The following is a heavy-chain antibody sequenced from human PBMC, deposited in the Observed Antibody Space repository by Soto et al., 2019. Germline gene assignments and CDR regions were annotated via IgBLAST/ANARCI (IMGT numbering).Heavy chain of an antibody. CDR3: AKPPVGRLGELSLSSPFYYYGMDV. D-gene: IGHD3-16*02. Sequence: GGSLRLSCAASGFTFSSYGMHWVRQAPGKGLEWVAVISYDGSNKYYADSVKGRFTISRDNSKNTLYLQMNSLRAEDTAVYYCAKPPVGRLGELSLSSPFYYYGMDVWGQGTTVTVSS. CDR2: ISYDGSNK. J-gene: IGHJ6*02. CDR1: GFTFSSYG. V-gene: IGHV3-30*18.